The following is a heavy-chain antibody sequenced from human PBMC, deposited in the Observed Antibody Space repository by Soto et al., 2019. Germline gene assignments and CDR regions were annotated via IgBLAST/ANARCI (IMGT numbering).Heavy chain of an antibody. CDR3: ARRYGNCFDY. V-gene: IGHV4-59*08. J-gene: IGHJ4*02. CDR2: IFYSGST. CDR1: GGSISNYY. D-gene: IGHD1-1*01. Sequence: QVQLQESGPGLVKPSETLSLTCTVSGGSISNYYWSWIRPPPGKGLEWIGYIFYSGSTNYNPSLKSRGTISVDTSKNQFSLKLSSVTAADTAVYYCARRYGNCFDYWGQGTLVTVSS.